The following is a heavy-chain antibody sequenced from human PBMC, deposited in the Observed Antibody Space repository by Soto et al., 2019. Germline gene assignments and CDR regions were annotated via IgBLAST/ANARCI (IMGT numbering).Heavy chain of an antibody. Sequence: QVQLQESGPGLVKPSQTLSLTCTVSGGSISGGGYYWSWIRQHPGKGLEWIGYIYYSGSTYYNPSLKSRVTISVDTSKNQFSLKLSSVTAADTAVYYCARLKGVVVNAFDIWGQGTMVTVSS. CDR3: ARLKGVVVNAFDI. CDR1: GGSISGGGYY. J-gene: IGHJ3*02. D-gene: IGHD3-22*01. CDR2: IYYSGST. V-gene: IGHV4-31*03.